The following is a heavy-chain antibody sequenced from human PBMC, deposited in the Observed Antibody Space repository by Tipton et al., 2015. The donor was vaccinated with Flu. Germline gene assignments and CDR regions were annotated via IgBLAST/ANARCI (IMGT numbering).Heavy chain of an antibody. CDR3: ARGPGNHYYYYGMDV. CDR1: GFTFSSYG. Sequence: RSLGLSCAASGFTFSSYGMHWVRQAPGKGLEWVAVIWYDGSNKYYADSVKGRFTISRDNSKNTLYLQMNSLRAEDTAVYYCARGPGNHYYYYGMDVWGQGTTVTVSS. V-gene: IGHV3-33*01. J-gene: IGHJ6*02. CDR2: IWYDGSNK.